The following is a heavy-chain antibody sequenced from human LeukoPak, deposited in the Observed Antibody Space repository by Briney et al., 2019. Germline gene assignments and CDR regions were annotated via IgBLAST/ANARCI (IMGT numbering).Heavy chain of an antibody. CDR3: AKAPVTTCSGAYCYPFDY. D-gene: IGHD2-15*01. CDR1: GVTVNSIY. J-gene: IGHJ4*02. CDR2: IYAGGDT. V-gene: IGHV3-66*01. Sequence: GGSLRLSCAASGVTVNSIYMSWVRQAPGEGLEWVSVIYAGGDTYYAESVKGRFTISRDNSKNTLYLQMNSLRAEDTAVYYCAKAPVTTCSGAYCYPFDYWSQGTLVTVSS.